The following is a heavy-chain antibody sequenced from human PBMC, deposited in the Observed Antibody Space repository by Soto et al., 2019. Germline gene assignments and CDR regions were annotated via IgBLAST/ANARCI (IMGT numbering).Heavy chain of an antibody. CDR3: ARDLGIAAAGSSPFFDY. D-gene: IGHD6-13*01. V-gene: IGHV3-21*01. CDR2: ISSSSSYI. J-gene: IGHJ4*02. CDR1: GFTFSSYS. Sequence: GGSLRLSCAASGFTFSSYSMNWVRQAPGKGLEWVSSISSSSSYIYYADSVKGRFTISRDNAKNSLYLQMNSLRAEDTAVYYCARDLGIAAAGSSPFFDYWGQGPLVTVSS.